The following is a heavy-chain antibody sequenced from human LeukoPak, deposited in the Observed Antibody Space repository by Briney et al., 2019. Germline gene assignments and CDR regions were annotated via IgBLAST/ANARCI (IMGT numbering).Heavy chain of an antibody. CDR1: GFTFSSYG. D-gene: IGHD3-16*02. J-gene: IGHJ4*02. Sequence: SGGSLRLSCAASGFTFSSYGMHWVRQAPGKGLEWVAVIWYDGSNKYYAHSVKGRFTISRDNSENTLYLQMNSLRAEDTAVYYCARSMITFGGVIVSGFDYWGQGTLVTVSS. V-gene: IGHV3-33*01. CDR3: ARSMITFGGVIVSGFDY. CDR2: IWYDGSNK.